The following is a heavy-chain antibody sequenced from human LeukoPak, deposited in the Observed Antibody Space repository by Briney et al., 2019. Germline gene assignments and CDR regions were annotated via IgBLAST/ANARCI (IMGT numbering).Heavy chain of an antibody. CDR2: INPSGGST. CDR1: GYTFTSYY. V-gene: IGHV1-46*01. CDR3: ARSHDIVVVPAASYYFDY. Sequence: ASVKVSCKASGYTFTSYYMHWVRQAPGQGLEWMGIINPSGGSTSYAQKFQGRVTITGDTSASTAYMELSSLRSEDTAVYYCARSHDIVVVPAASYYFDYWGQGTLVTVSS. J-gene: IGHJ4*02. D-gene: IGHD2-2*01.